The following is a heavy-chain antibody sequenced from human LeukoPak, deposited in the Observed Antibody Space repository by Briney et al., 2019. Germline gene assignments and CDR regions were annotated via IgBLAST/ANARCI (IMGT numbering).Heavy chain of an antibody. J-gene: IGHJ4*02. CDR3: ASSGSYRFDY. D-gene: IGHD1-26*01. V-gene: IGHV3-7*01. CDR1: GSTFSSYW. CDR2: INHNGNVN. Sequence: GGSLRLSCAASGSTFSSYWMNWARQAPGKGLEWVANINHNGNVNYYVDSVKGRFTISRDNAKNSLYLQMNSLRDEDTAVYYCASSGSYRFDYWGQGTLVTVSS.